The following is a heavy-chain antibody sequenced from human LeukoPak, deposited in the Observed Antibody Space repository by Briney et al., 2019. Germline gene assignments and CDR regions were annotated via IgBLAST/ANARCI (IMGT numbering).Heavy chain of an antibody. D-gene: IGHD2-8*01. CDR2: INPNSGGT. J-gene: IGHJ6*02. CDR3: ARDTSLGYCTNGVCGPMDV. CDR1: GYTFTSYY. Sequence: ASVKVSCKASGYTFTSYYMHWVRQAPGQGLEWMGWINPNSGGTNYAQRFQGRVTMTRDTSISTAYTELSRLRSDDTAIYHCARDTSLGYCTNGVCGPMDVWGQGTTVTVSS. V-gene: IGHV1-2*02.